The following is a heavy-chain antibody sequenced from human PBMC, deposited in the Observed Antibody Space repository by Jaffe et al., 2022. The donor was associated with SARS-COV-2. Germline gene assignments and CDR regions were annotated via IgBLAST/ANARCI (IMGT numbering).Heavy chain of an antibody. CDR3: GKEGSDFYYYYFIDV. J-gene: IGHJ6*03. Sequence: EEQLVESGGGLGQPGGSLRLSCAASGFTFSSYAMTWVRQAPGKGLEWVSSIGGGGRLTDYAASVKGRFTISRDNSKNTLYLQMDSLRAEDTAVYYCGKEGSDFYYYYFIDVWGKGTTVTVAS. CDR2: IGGGGRLT. V-gene: IGHV3-23*04. CDR1: GFTFSSYA.